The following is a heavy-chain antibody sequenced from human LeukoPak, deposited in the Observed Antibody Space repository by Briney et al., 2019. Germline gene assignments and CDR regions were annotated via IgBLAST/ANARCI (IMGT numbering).Heavy chain of an antibody. J-gene: IGHJ4*02. CDR3: ARVGYSSSWYDYYFDY. V-gene: IGHV3-48*02. Sequence: PGGSLRLSCAASGFTFSSYSMNWVRQAPGKGLEWVSYISSSSSTIYYADSVKGRFTISRDNAKNSLYLQMNSLGDEDTAVYYCARVGYSSSWYDYYFDYWGQGTLVTVSS. D-gene: IGHD6-13*01. CDR2: ISSSSSTI. CDR1: GFTFSSYS.